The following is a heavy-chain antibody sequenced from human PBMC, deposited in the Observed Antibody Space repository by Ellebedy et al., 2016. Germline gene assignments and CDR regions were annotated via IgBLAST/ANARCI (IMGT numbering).Heavy chain of an antibody. Sequence: GGSLRLSCVASGFPVSSNYMSWVRQAPGKGLEWVSLLNSGGSTFYADSVKGRFTTSIDKSKNTLYLLMNSLRRDDTAVYYCARDDAYDIWGQGTMVTVSS. CDR3: ARDDAYDI. J-gene: IGHJ3*02. V-gene: IGHV3-53*01. CDR1: GFPVSSNY. CDR2: LNSGGST.